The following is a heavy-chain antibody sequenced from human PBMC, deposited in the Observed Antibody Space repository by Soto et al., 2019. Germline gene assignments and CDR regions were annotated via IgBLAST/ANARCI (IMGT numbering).Heavy chain of an antibody. Sequence: GGSLRLSCAASGFTFSSYAMSWVRQAPGKGLEWVSAISGSGGSTYYADSVKGRFTISRDNSKNTLYLQMNSLRAEDTAVYYCAKSVLAGSGSSDDYWGQGTLVTVSS. CDR1: GFTFSSYA. CDR2: ISGSGGST. CDR3: AKSVLAGSGSSDDY. J-gene: IGHJ4*02. D-gene: IGHD3-10*01. V-gene: IGHV3-23*01.